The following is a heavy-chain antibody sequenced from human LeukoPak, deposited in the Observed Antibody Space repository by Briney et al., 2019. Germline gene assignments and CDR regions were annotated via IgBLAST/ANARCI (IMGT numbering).Heavy chain of an antibody. CDR1: GFTFSSYW. V-gene: IGHV3-74*01. J-gene: IGHJ5*02. D-gene: IGHD2-2*01. Sequence: PGGSLRLSCAASGFTFSSYWMHWVRQAPGKGLVWVSRINTDGSSTSYADSVKGRFTISRDNAKNTLYLQMNSLRAEDTAVYYCAKLSIRDLIVVVPFWFDPWGQGTLVTVSS. CDR3: AKLSIRDLIVVVPFWFDP. CDR2: INTDGSST.